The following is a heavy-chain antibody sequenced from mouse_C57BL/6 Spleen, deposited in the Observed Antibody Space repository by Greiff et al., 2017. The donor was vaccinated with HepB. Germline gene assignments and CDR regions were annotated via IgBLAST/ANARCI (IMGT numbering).Heavy chain of an antibody. D-gene: IGHD2-4*01. J-gene: IGHJ2*01. CDR1: GFTFSDYG. CDR2: ISSGSSTI. CDR3: AKRYDYDGFDY. V-gene: IGHV5-17*01. Sequence: EVMLVESGGGLVKPGGSLKLSCAASGFTFSDYGMHWVRQAPEKGLEWVAYISSGSSTIYYADTVKGRFTISRDNAKNTLFLQMTSLRSEDTAMYYCAKRYDYDGFDYWGQGTTLTVSS.